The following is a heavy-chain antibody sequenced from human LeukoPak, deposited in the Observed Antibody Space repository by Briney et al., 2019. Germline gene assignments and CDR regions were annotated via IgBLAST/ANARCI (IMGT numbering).Heavy chain of an antibody. V-gene: IGHV3-21*01. Sequence: GGSLRLSCAASGFTFSSYSMNWVSQAPGEGLEWVSSISSSSSYIYYADSVKGRFTISRDNAKNSLYLQMNSLRTEDTAVYYCAREMVRGVIIDYWGQGTLVTVSS. CDR1: GFTFSSYS. CDR3: AREMVRGVIIDY. CDR2: ISSSSSYI. J-gene: IGHJ4*02. D-gene: IGHD3-10*01.